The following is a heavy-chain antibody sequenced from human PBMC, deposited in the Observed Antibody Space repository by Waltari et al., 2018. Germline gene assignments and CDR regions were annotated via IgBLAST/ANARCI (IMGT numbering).Heavy chain of an antibody. CDR1: GGSISSSSYY. CDR2: IYYSGGT. J-gene: IGHJ4*02. D-gene: IGHD2-2*01. V-gene: IGHV4-39*01. Sequence: QLQLQESGPGLVKPSETLSLICTVSGGSISSSSYYWGWIRQPPGEGLEWIGSIYYSGGTYYNPALKSRVTISLETSKNQFSLKRSSVTAADTAVYYCARHVSGYCSSTSCHSDYWGQGTLVTVSS. CDR3: ARHVSGYCSSTSCHSDY.